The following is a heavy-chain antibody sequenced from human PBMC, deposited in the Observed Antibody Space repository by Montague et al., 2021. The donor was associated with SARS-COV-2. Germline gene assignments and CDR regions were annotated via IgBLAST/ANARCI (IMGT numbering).Heavy chain of an antibody. Sequence: SETLSLTCSVSGGSITSRSYCWGWIRQSPDKGLEWIGNIYYSGSTYYNPSLKSRVTISVDTSKYQFSLKLSSVTAADTAVYYCVSLWKYGSGSHYAPWDYYNYGVDVWGQGTTVTVSS. V-gene: IGHV4-39*01. CDR2: IYYSGST. CDR3: VSLWKYGSGSHYAPWDYYNYGVDV. CDR1: GGSITSRSYC. D-gene: IGHD3-10*01. J-gene: IGHJ6*02.